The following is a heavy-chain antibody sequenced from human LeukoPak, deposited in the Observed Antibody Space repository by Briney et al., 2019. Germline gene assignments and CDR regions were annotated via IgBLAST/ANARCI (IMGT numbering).Heavy chain of an antibody. CDR1: GGTFSSYV. V-gene: IGHV1-18*01. D-gene: IGHD3-3*01. CDR2: ISAYNGNT. CDR3: ARVRKRITIFGVVNPGGPDAFDI. Sequence: GASVKVSCKASGGTFSSYVISWVRQAPGQGLEWMGWISAYNGNTNYAQKLQGRVTMTTDTSTSTAYMELRSLRSDDTAVYYCARVRKRITIFGVVNPGGPDAFDIWGQGTMVTVSS. J-gene: IGHJ3*02.